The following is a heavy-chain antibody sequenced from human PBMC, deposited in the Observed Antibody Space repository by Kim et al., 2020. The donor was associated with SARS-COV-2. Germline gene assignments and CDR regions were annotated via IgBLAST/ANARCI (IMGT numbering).Heavy chain of an antibody. CDR3: ARVPGGLPRLGYFDL. J-gene: IGHJ4*02. CDR1: GGSISSGDYY. D-gene: IGHD5-12*01. V-gene: IGHV4-31*03. CDR2: IYYSGST. Sequence: SETLSLTCTVSGGSISSGDYYWSWIRQHPGKGLEWIGYIYYSGSTYYTPSLKSRVTISVDTSKNQFSLKVTSVTAADTAIYYCARVPGGLPRLGYFDLWGQGTLVTVSS.